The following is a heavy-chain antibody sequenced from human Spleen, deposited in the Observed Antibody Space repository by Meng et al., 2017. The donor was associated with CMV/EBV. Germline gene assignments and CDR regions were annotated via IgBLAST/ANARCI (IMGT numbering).Heavy chain of an antibody. J-gene: IGHJ1*01. CDR1: GFTFSSYG. Sequence: GESLKISCAASGFTFSSYGMHWVRQAPGKGLEWVAFIQSDGSNKYYADSMKGRFTISRDNSKNTLYLQMNSLTIEDTAIYFCARDRDYTTAWNKYLHPWGQGTLVTVSS. V-gene: IGHV3-30*02. CDR3: ARDRDYTTAWNKYLHP. CDR2: IQSDGSNK. D-gene: IGHD1/OR15-1a*01.